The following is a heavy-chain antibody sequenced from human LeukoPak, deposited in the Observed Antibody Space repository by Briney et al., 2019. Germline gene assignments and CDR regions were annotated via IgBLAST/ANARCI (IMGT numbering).Heavy chain of an antibody. D-gene: IGHD3-10*01. CDR2: INPSGGSA. J-gene: IGHJ4*02. V-gene: IGHV1-46*01. CDR3: ARAGVTLVRGVPIYFFDY. Sequence: GASVKVSCKASGYMFTSYYMHWVRQAPGQGLEWMGIINPSGGSASYAQKFQGRVTMTRDTSTSTVYMELSSLRSEDTAVYYCARAGVTLVRGVPIYFFDYWGQGTLVTASS. CDR1: GYMFTSYY.